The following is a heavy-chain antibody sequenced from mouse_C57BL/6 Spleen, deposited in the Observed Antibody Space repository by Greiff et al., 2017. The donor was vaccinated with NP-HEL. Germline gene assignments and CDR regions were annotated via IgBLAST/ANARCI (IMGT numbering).Heavy chain of an antibody. J-gene: IGHJ4*01. V-gene: IGHV5-17*01. CDR2: ISRGSSTI. Sequence: EVMLVESGGGLVKPGGSLKLSCAASGFTFSDYGMHWVRQAPEKGLEWVAYISRGSSTIYYADTVKGRFTIPRDNAKNTLFLQMTSLRSEDTAMYYCARRSYGAMDYWGQGTSVTVSS. CDR3: ARRSYGAMDY. CDR1: GFTFSDYG. D-gene: IGHD1-1*01.